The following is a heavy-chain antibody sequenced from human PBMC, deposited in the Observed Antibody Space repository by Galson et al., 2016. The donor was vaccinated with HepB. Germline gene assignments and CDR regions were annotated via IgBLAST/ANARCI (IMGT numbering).Heavy chain of an antibody. J-gene: IGHJ5*02. CDR3: AKDFVMTLHYGFDP. CDR2: ISWNSGSI. Sequence: SLRLSCAASGFTFEDYAMHWVRQAPGKGLEWVSGISWNSGSIVYAESVKGRFTISRDNAKNSLYLQMNSLRAEDTALYYCAKDFVMTLHYGFDPWGHATLVTVSS. V-gene: IGHV3-9*01. D-gene: IGHD4-17*01. CDR1: GFTFEDYA.